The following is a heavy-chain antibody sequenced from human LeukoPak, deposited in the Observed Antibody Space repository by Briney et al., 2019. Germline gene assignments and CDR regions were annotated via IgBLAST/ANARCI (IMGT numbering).Heavy chain of an antibody. D-gene: IGHD3-22*01. Sequence: KSSETLSLTCTVSGGSISSSSYYWGWIRQPPGKGLEWIGSIYYSGSTYYNPSLKSRVTISVDTSKNQFSLKLSSVTAADTAVYYCARQVVVRDAFGIWGQGTMVTVSS. CDR2: IYYSGST. V-gene: IGHV4-39*01. J-gene: IGHJ3*02. CDR3: ARQVVVRDAFGI. CDR1: GGSISSSSYY.